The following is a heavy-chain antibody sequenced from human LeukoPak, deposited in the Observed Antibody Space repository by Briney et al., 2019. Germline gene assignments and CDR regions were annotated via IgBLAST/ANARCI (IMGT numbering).Heavy chain of an antibody. J-gene: IGHJ4*02. CDR1: GGSISSGGYY. CDR3: ARGGTYYFGSGSYFDY. V-gene: IGHV4-31*03. Sequence: SQTLSLTCTVSGGSISSGGYYWSWIRQHPGKGLEWIGYIYYSGSTYYNPSLKSRATISVDMSKNQFSLKLSSVTAADTAVYYCARGGTYYFGSGSYFDYWGQGTLVTVSS. CDR2: IYYSGST. D-gene: IGHD3-10*01.